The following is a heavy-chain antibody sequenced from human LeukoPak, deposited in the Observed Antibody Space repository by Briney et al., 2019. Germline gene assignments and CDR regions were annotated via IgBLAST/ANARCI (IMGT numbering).Heavy chain of an antibody. J-gene: IGHJ5*02. CDR1: GFTFSSYG. V-gene: IGHV3-33*01. CDR2: IWYDGSNR. Sequence: GGSLRLSCAASGFTFSSYGMHWVRQAPGKGLEWVAVIWYDGSNRYYADSVKGRFTISRDNSKNTLYLQMNSLRAEDTAVYYCARDRPWFDPWGQGTLVTVSS. CDR3: ARDRPWFDP.